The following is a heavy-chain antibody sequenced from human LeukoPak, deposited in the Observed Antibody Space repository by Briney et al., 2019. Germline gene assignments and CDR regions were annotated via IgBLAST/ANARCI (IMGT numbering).Heavy chain of an antibody. V-gene: IGHV4-39*07. CDR3: ARGKYYYDSSGYPNWFDP. D-gene: IGHD3-22*01. CDR1: GGSISSSSYY. Sequence: TSETLSLTCTVSGGSISSSSYYWGWIRQPPGKGLEWIGSIYYSGSTYYNPSLKSRVTISVDTSKNQFSLKLSSVTAADTAVYYCARGKYYYDSSGYPNWFDPWGQGTLVTVSS. CDR2: IYYSGST. J-gene: IGHJ5*02.